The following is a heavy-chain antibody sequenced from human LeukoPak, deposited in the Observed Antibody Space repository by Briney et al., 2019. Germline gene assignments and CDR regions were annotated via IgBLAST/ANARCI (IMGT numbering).Heavy chain of an antibody. CDR2: ISYDGSNK. J-gene: IGHJ4*02. Sequence: GGSLRLSCAASGFTFSSYAMHWVRQAPGKGLEWVAVISYDGSNKYYADSVKGRFTISRDNSKNTLYLQMNSLRVEDTAVYYCARDPSDYWGQGTLVTVSS. CDR1: GFTFSSYA. V-gene: IGHV3-30*04. CDR3: ARDPSDY.